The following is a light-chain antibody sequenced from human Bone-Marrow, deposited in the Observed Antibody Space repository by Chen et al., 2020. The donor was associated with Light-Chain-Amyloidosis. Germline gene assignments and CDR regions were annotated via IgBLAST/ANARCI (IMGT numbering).Light chain of an antibody. J-gene: IGLJ3*02. CDR1: SSDVGGYNY. V-gene: IGLV2-11*01. Sequence: QSALTQPRSVSGSPGQVITISCTGTSSDVGGYNYVSWYQQPPGKAPKLMIYDVRKRPSGVPERLSGSNSGNTATLTISRVEAGDEADYYCQVWDRSSDRPVFGGGTKLTVL. CDR2: DVR. CDR3: QVWDRSSDRPV.